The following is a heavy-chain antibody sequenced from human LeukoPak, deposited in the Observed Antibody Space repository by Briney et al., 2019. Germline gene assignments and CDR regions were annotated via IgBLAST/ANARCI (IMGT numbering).Heavy chain of an antibody. CDR2: IFHTGSA. D-gene: IGHD3-16*01. J-gene: IGHJ4*02. Sequence: PSETLSLTCAVSGYSISTGYFWGWIRQSPGQGLEWIGSIFHTGSASYNPSVKSRATLSVDTSKNEFSLKLTSVSAADTAIYYCASPRGTYIDYWGQGTLVIVSS. CDR3: ASPRGTYIDY. CDR1: GYSISTGYF. V-gene: IGHV4-38-2*01.